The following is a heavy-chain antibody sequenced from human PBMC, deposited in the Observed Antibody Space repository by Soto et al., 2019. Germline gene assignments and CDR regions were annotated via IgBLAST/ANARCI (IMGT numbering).Heavy chain of an antibody. J-gene: IGHJ5*02. CDR2: ISGSGGST. CDR3: AKGYSYGYSCWFDP. D-gene: IGHD5-18*01. Sequence: PGGSLRLSCAASGFTFSSYAMSWVRQAPGKGLEWVSAISGSGGSTYYADSVKGRFTISRDNSKNTLYLQMNSLRAEDTAVYYCAKGYSYGYSCWFDPWAREPWSPSPQ. CDR1: GFTFSSYA. V-gene: IGHV3-23*01.